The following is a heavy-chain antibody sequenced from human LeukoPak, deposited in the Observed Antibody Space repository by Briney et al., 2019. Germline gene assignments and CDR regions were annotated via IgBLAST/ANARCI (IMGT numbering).Heavy chain of an antibody. D-gene: IGHD2-15*01. V-gene: IGHV3-9*03. CDR2: ISWNSGSI. J-gene: IGHJ4*02. CDR1: GFTFDDYA. CDR3: AKDVSLGYCSGGSCSAHFDY. Sequence: PGGSLRLSCAASGFTFDDYAMHWVRQAPGKGLEWVSGISWNSGSIAYANSVKGRFTIPRDNAKNSLYLQMNSLRPEDMALYYCAKDVSLGYCSGGSCSAHFDYWGRGTLVTVSS.